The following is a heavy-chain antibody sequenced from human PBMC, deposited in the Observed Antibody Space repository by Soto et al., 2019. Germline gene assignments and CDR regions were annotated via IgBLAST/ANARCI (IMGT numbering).Heavy chain of an antibody. J-gene: IGHJ4*02. CDR3: AREFSSAHITYYAF. V-gene: IGHV4-61*01. Sequence: QVQLQESGPGLVKPSETLSLTCTVSGGSISLERFYWTWIRQPPGKGLEWIGYVSHTGATNYNPSLQSRVDISVDTSRNQFSLKLRSLTAADTAVYFCAREFSSAHITYYAFWGQGTLVSVSA. CDR2: VSHTGAT. CDR1: GGSISLERFY.